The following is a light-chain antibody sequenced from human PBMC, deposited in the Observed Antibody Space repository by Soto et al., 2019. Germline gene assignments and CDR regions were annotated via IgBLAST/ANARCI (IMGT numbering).Light chain of an antibody. CDR3: QSHDSSLSGWV. CDR2: GNS. Sequence: QPVLTQPPSVSGAPGQRVTISCTGSSSNIGAGYDVHWYQQLPGTAPKLLIYGNSNRPSGVPDRFSDSRSGTSASLVITGLQAEDEADYYCQSHDSSLSGWVFGGGTKVTVL. V-gene: IGLV1-40*01. J-gene: IGLJ3*02. CDR1: SSNIGAGYD.